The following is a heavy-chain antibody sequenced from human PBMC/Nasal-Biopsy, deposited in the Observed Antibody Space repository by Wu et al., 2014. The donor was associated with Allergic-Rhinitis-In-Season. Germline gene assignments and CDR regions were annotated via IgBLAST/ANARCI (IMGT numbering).Heavy chain of an antibody. D-gene: IGHD2-2*01. CDR2: MYHSGSS. J-gene: IGHJ6*02. Sequence: TLSLTCAVSGGSISTGGYSWSWIRQPPGKGLEWIGYMYHSGSSYYNPSLKSRVTISVDRSKNQFSLQLSSVTAADTAVYYCAKNEDCGSSSCKYGVDVLGQGTTVTVSS. CDR1: GGSISTGGYS. CDR3: AKNEDCGSSSCKYGVDV. V-gene: IGHV4-30-2*01.